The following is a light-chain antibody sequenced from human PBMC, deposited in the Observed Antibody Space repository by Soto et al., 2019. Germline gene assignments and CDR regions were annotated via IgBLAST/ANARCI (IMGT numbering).Light chain of an antibody. CDR1: SGYSNYK. J-gene: IGLJ2*01. CDR3: GTDHGSGSNFVCV. Sequence: QAVVTQPPSASASLGASVTLTCTLSSGYSNYKVDWYQQRPGKGPRFVMRVGTGGIVGSKGDGIPDRFSVLGSGLNRYLTIKNIQEEDESDYHCGTDHGSGSNFVCVFGGGTKVTVL. V-gene: IGLV9-49*01. CDR2: VGTGGIVG.